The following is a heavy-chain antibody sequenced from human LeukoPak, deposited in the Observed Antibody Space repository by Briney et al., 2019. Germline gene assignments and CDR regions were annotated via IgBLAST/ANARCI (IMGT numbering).Heavy chain of an antibody. V-gene: IGHV1-69*13. CDR2: IIPIFGTA. CDR1: GGTFSSYA. Sequence: SVKVSCKASGGTFSSYAISWVRQAPGQGLEWMGGIIPIFGTANYAQKFQGRVTITADESTSTTYMELSSLRSEDTAVYYCARGLAARRLYYYYMDVWGKGTTVAVSS. CDR3: ARGLAARRLYYYYMDV. D-gene: IGHD6-6*01. J-gene: IGHJ6*03.